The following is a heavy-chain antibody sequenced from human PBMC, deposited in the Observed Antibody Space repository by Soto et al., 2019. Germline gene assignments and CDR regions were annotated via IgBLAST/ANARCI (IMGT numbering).Heavy chain of an antibody. J-gene: IGHJ6*02. D-gene: IGHD6-13*01. V-gene: IGHV3-30-3*01. CDR1: GFTFSSYA. CDR3: ARDIAAEDYYGMDV. CDR2: ISYDGSNK. Sequence: GGSLRLSCAASGFTFSSYAMHWVRQAPGKGLEWVAVISYDGSNKYYADSVKGRFTISRDNSKNTLYLQMNSLRAEDTAVYYCARDIAAEDYYGMDVWGQGTTVTVSS.